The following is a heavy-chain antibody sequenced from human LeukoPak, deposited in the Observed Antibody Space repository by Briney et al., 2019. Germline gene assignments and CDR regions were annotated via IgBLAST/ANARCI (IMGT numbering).Heavy chain of an antibody. CDR1: GGSISSYY. D-gene: IGHD2-21*02. V-gene: IGHV4-59*01. CDR2: IYYSGST. CDR3: AREVVTSSFDY. J-gene: IGHJ4*02. Sequence: SETLSLTCTVSGGSISSYYWSWIRQPPGKGLEWIGYIYYSGSTNYNPSLKSRVTISVDTSKNQFSLKLSSVTAADTAVYYCAREVVTSSFDYWGQGTLVTVSS.